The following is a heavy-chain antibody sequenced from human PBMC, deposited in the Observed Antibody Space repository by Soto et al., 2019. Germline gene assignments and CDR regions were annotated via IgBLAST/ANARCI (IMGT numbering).Heavy chain of an antibody. Sequence: ESGPTLVNPTQTLTLTCTFSGFSLSTSGMCVSWIRQPPGEALEWLALIDWDDDKYYSTSLKTRLTISKDTSKNQVVLTMTNMDPVDTATYYCARTQAGYGSGSYYYYYYGMDVWGQGTTVTVSS. D-gene: IGHD3-10*01. CDR1: GFSLSTSGMC. CDR2: IDWDDDK. J-gene: IGHJ6*02. V-gene: IGHV2-70*01. CDR3: ARTQAGYGSGSYYYYYYGMDV.